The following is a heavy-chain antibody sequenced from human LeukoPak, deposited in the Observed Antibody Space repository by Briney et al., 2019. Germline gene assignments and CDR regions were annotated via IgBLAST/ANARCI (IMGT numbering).Heavy chain of an antibody. J-gene: IGHJ4*02. CDR3: ARVFGGDYPDY. Sequence: PSETLSLTCTVSGGSISSGDYYWSWIRQPPGKGLEWFGYIYYSGSTYYNPSLKSRVTISVDTSKHQFSLKLSSVTAADTAVYYCARVFGGDYPDYWGQGTLVTVSS. CDR2: IYYSGST. D-gene: IGHD3-16*01. V-gene: IGHV4-30-4*01. CDR1: GGSISSGDYY.